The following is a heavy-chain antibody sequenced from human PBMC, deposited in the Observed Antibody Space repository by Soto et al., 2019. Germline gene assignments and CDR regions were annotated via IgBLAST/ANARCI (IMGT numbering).Heavy chain of an antibody. CDR2: ISSSSSYI. CDR1: GFTFSSYS. Sequence: GGSLRLSCAASGFTFSSYSMNWVRQAPGKGLEWVSSISSSSSYIYYADSVKGRFTISRDNAKNSLYLQMNSLRAEDTAVYYCARLSEKQWLRDAFDIWGQGTMVTVSS. D-gene: IGHD6-19*01. J-gene: IGHJ3*02. CDR3: ARLSEKQWLRDAFDI. V-gene: IGHV3-21*01.